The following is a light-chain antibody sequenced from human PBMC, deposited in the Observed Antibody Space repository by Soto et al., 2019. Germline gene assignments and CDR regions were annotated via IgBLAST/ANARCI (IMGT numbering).Light chain of an antibody. CDR3: SSYTSSNTFDV. Sequence: QSALTQPASVSGSPGQSITISCTGTSSDVGGYYYVSWYQHHPGKAPKLMIYQVSNRPSGVSNRFSGSKSGKTASLTISGLQAEDEADYYCSSYTSSNTFDVFGTGTKLTVL. CDR2: QVS. J-gene: IGLJ1*01. V-gene: IGLV2-14*01. CDR1: SSDVGGYYY.